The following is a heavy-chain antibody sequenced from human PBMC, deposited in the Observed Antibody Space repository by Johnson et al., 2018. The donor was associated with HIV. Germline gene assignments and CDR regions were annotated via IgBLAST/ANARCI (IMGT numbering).Heavy chain of an antibody. CDR2: ISWNSGST. D-gene: IGHD3-22*01. CDR3: ARGGANYYDSSGYYGTDAFDI. V-gene: IGHV3-9*01. Sequence: VQLVESGGGLVQPGRSLRLSCAASGFTFDDYAMHWVRQAPGKGLEWVSGISWNSGSTYYANSVKGRFTISRDNSKNTLYLQMNSLRAEDTAVYYCARGGANYYDSSGYYGTDAFDIWGQGTMVTVSS. J-gene: IGHJ3*02. CDR1: GFTFDDYA.